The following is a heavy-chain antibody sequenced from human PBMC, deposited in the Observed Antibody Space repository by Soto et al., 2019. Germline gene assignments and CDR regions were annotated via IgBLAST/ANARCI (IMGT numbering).Heavy chain of an antibody. V-gene: IGHV4-34*01. Sequence: PSETLSLTCAVYGGSFSGYYWSWIRQPPGKGLEWIGEINHSGSTNYNPSLKSRVTISVDTSKNQFSLKLSSVTAADTAVYYCARGHVVVVPAAMGYYYVDVWGNGTTVTVSS. CDR2: INHSGST. CDR3: ARGHVVVVPAAMGYYYVDV. D-gene: IGHD2-2*01. CDR1: GGSFSGYY. J-gene: IGHJ6*03.